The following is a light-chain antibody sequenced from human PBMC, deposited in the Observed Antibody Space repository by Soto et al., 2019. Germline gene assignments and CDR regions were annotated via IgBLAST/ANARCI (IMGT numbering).Light chain of an antibody. J-gene: IGLJ1*01. V-gene: IGLV2-14*01. Sequence: SALTQPASVSGSPGQSVTISCTGTSSDVGVYNYVSWYQQHPGKAPKLMIYEVSNRPSGVSNPFSGSKSGNTASLTISGLQAEDEADYYCSSYTSSSPLYVFGTRTKVTV. CDR3: SSYTSSSPLYV. CDR2: EVS. CDR1: SSDVGVYNY.